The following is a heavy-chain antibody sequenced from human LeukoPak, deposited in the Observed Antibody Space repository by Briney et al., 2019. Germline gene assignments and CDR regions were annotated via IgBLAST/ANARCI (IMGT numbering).Heavy chain of an antibody. CDR1: GFTFSSYG. D-gene: IGHD4-17*01. J-gene: IGHJ4*02. CDR3: AKEEAMTTVTFFDY. V-gene: IGHV3-30*18. CDR2: ISYDGSNK. Sequence: PGGSLRLSCAASGFTFSSYGMHWVRQAPGKGLEWVAVISYDGSNKYYADSVKGRLTISRDNSKNTLYLQMNSLRAEDTAVYYCAKEEAMTTVTFFDYWGQGTLVTVSS.